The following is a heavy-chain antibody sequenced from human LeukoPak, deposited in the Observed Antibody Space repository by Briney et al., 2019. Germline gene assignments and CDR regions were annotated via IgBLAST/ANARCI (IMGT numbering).Heavy chain of an antibody. J-gene: IGHJ2*01. V-gene: IGHV4-61*02. CDR1: GGSISSGSYY. CDR3: ARDPYSGSYSNFDL. CDR2: IYTSGST. D-gene: IGHD1-26*01. Sequence: SETLSLTCTVPGGSISSGSYYWSWIRQPAGKGLEWIGRIYTSGSTNYNPSLKSRVTISVDTSKNQFSLKLSSVTAADTAVYYCARDPYSGSYSNFDLWGRGTLVTVSS.